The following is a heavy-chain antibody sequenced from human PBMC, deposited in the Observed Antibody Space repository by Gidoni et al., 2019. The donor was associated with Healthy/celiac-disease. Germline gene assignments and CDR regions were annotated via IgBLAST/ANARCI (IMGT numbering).Heavy chain of an antibody. J-gene: IGHJ6*02. Sequence: QVQLQQSGPGLVKPSQTLSLTCSISGESVSSNSPAWHWLRQSPSRGLEWLGRTYYRSKWYNDYAVSVKSRITINPDTSKNQFSLQLNSVTPEDTAVYYCARVCSGGSCYSVGNYYGMDVWGQGTTVTVSS. CDR3: ARVCSGGSCYSVGNYYGMDV. D-gene: IGHD2-15*01. CDR1: GESVSSNSPA. V-gene: IGHV6-1*01. CDR2: TYYRSKWYN.